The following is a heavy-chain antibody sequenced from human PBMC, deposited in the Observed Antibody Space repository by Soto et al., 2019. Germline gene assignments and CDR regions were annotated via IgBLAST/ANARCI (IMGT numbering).Heavy chain of an antibody. CDR1: GYTFTSYY. Sequence: WASVKVSCKASGYTFTSYYMHWVRQAPGQGLEWMGIINPSGGSTSYAQKFQGRVTMTRDTSTSTVYMELSSLRSEDTAVYYCARAGTIFGVVIINPIGMDVWGQGTTVTVSS. D-gene: IGHD3-3*01. CDR3: ARAGTIFGVVIINPIGMDV. J-gene: IGHJ6*02. V-gene: IGHV1-46*01. CDR2: INPSGGST.